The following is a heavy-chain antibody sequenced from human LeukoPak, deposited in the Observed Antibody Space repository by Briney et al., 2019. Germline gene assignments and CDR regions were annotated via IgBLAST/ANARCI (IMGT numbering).Heavy chain of an antibody. CDR1: GFTFSSYG. CDR2: ISYDGSNK. V-gene: IGHV3-30*18. D-gene: IGHD3-22*01. Sequence: GGSLRLSCAASGFTFSSYGLHWVRQAPDNGLEWVAFISYDGSNKFYGDSVKGRFTISRDNSKNTLYLQMNSLRTEDTAVYYCAKDLFYYDKGGFDYWGQGTLVAVSS. CDR3: AKDLFYYDKGGFDY. J-gene: IGHJ4*02.